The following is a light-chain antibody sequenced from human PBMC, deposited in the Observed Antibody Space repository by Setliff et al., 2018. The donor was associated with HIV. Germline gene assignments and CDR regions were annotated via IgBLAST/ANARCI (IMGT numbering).Light chain of an antibody. CDR3: LSYTTTRSVV. CDR2: AVK. V-gene: IGLV2-14*01. J-gene: IGLJ1*01. CDR1: SSDVGAYDY. Sequence: QSVLTQPASVSGSPGQSIAMSCGGTSSDVGAYDYVAWFQHHPGKAPKLMIYAVKKRPSGVSNRLPGSKSGNTASLTISALQAEDDADYYCLSYTTTRSVVLGTGTKVTV.